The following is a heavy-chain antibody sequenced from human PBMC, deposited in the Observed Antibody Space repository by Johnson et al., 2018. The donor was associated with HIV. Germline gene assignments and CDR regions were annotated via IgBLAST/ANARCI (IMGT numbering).Heavy chain of an antibody. V-gene: IGHV3-7*03. CDR1: GFTFSSYW. J-gene: IGHJ3*02. D-gene: IGHD1-26*01. Sequence: VQLVESGGGVVQPGRSLRLSCAASGFTFSSYWMSWVRQAPGNGLAWVANIKQDGSEKYYVDSVKGQFTISRDNATNSLYLQMNNLRAEDTPLYYCARRWELHSNAFDIWGQGTMVTVSS. CDR3: ARRWELHSNAFDI. CDR2: IKQDGSEK.